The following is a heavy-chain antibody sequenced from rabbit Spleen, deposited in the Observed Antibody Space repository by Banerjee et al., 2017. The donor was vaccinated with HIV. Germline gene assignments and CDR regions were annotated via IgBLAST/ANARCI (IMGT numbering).Heavy chain of an antibody. CDR1: GFSFSSSYD. V-gene: IGHV1S40*01. Sequence: QQVVESGGGLVKPGASLTLTCTTSGFSFSSSYDMCWVRQAPGKGLEWIACINAVTGKAVYASWAKGRFTFSKTSSTTVTLQMTSLTVADTATYFCVRDLDGVIGWNFGWWGPGTLVTVS. CDR3: VRDLDGVIGWNFGW. J-gene: IGHJ4*01. CDR2: INAVTGKA. D-gene: IGHD1-1*01.